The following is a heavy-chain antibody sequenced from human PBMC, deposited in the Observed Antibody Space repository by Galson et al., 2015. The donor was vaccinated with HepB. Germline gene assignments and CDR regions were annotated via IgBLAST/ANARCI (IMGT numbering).Heavy chain of an antibody. J-gene: IGHJ3*02. D-gene: IGHD1-20*01. CDR2: ISSSSSYI. CDR3: ARDGDNWNDGLSAFDI. CDR1: GFTFSSYS. Sequence: SLRLSCAASGFTFSSYSMNWVRQAPGKGLEWVSSISSSSSYIYYADSVKGRFTISRDNAKNSLYLQMNSLRAEDTAVYYCARDGDNWNDGLSAFDIWGQGTMVTVSS. V-gene: IGHV3-21*01.